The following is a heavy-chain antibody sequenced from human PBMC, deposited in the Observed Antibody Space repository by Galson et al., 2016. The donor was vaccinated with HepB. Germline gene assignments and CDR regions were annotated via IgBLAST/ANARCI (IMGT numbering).Heavy chain of an antibody. Sequence: SLRLSCAASGFTFSTYGIHWVRQAPGKGLEWVAAIWYDGNEEYYADSVKGRFTIFRDNSKNTLYLQMNSLRAEDTAVYYCAREGGGGARSEGAFDIWGQGTMVTVSS. CDR1: GFTFSTYG. V-gene: IGHV3-33*01. CDR3: AREGGGGARSEGAFDI. J-gene: IGHJ3*02. D-gene: IGHD3-16*01. CDR2: IWYDGNEE.